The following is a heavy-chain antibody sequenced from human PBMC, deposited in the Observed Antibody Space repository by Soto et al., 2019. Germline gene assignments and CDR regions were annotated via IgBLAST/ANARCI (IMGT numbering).Heavy chain of an antibody. J-gene: IGHJ4*02. D-gene: IGHD3-10*01. V-gene: IGHV3-23*01. Sequence: PGGSLRLSCSDSGFTLSSYAMSWVRQAPGKGLEWVSAISGSGGSTYYADSVKGRFTISRDNSKNTLYLQMNSLRAEDTAVYYCAKSLWFGELNPFDYWGQGTLVTVSS. CDR3: AKSLWFGELNPFDY. CDR2: ISGSGGST. CDR1: GFTLSSYA.